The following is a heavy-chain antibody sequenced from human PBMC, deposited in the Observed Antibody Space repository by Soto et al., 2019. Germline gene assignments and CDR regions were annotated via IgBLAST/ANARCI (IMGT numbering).Heavy chain of an antibody. Sequence: GGSLRLSCAASGFTFSSYTMNWVRQAPGKGLEWVSIIGGNGGGTLYADSVKGRFTISRDNSRNTLYLQMNSLRAEDTAVYYCAKKVVPVNGNDWFDSWGQGALVTVSS. J-gene: IGHJ5*02. CDR2: IGGNGGGT. CDR3: AKKVVPVNGNDWFDS. D-gene: IGHD2-2*01. CDR1: GFTFSSYT. V-gene: IGHV3-23*01.